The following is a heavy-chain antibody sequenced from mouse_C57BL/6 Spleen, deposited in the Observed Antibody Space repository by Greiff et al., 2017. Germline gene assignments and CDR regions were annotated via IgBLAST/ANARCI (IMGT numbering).Heavy chain of an antibody. V-gene: IGHV1-54*01. CDR1: GYAFTNYL. CDR3: ARGPTGNYFDY. CDR2: INPGSGGT. D-gene: IGHD4-1*02. J-gene: IGHJ2*01. Sequence: QVQLQQSGAELVRPGTSVKVSCKASGYAFTNYLIEWVKQRPGQGLEWIGVINPGSGGTNYNEKFKGKATLTADKSSSTAYMQLSSLTSEDSAVYFCARGPTGNYFDYWGQGTTLTVSS.